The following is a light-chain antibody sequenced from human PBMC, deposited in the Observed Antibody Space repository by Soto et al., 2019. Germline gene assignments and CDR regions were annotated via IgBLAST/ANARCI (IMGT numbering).Light chain of an antibody. J-gene: IGKJ2*01. Sequence: DIPMTQSPSSLSASVGDRVTITCRASQSSSSYLNWYQQKPGKAPKLLIYAASSLQSGVPSRFSGSGSGTDFTLTISTLQPEDFATHYCQQSYSTPYTFGQGTKLEIK. CDR3: QQSYSTPYT. CDR2: AAS. CDR1: QSSSSY. V-gene: IGKV1-39*01.